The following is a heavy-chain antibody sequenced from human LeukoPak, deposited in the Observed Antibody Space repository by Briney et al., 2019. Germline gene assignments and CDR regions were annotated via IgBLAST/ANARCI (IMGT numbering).Heavy chain of an antibody. CDR1: GFTFSSYG. CDR3: AKVYSIVVVPAAAYHDAFDI. D-gene: IGHD2-2*01. CDR2: IRYDGSNK. J-gene: IGHJ3*02. V-gene: IGHV3-30*02. Sequence: GGSLRLSCAASGFTFSSYGMHWVRQAPGKGLEWVAFIRYDGSNKYYADSVKGRFTISRDNSKNTLYLQMNSLRAEDTAVYYCAKVYSIVVVPAAAYHDAFDIWGQGTMVTVSS.